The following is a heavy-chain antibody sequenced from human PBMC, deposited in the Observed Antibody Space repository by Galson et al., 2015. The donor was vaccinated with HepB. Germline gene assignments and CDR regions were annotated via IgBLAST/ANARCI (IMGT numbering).Heavy chain of an antibody. CDR1: GYSFTSYW. CDR3: ARHGNRYSSSWYGNWFDP. D-gene: IGHD6-13*01. V-gene: IGHV5-10-1*01. Sequence: QSGAEVKKPGESLRISCKGSGYSFTSYWISWVRQMPGKGLEWMGRIDPSDSYTNYSPSFQGHVTISADKSISTAYLQWSSLKASDTAMYYCARHGNRYSSSWYGNWFDPWGQGTLVTVSS. CDR2: IDPSDSYT. J-gene: IGHJ5*02.